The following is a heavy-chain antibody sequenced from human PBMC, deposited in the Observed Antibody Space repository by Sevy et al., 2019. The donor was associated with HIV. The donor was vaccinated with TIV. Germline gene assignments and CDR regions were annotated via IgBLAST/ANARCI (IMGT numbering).Heavy chain of an antibody. Sequence: GGSRRLSCAASGFTFSNAWMSWVRQAPGKGREWVGRIKSKTDGGTTDYAAPEKGRFTISGDDYKNTEYLQRKGLKTGDTPVYYCTTDSISNNKGIVVVPAAIGYYYYGMDVWGQGTTVTVSS. CDR1: GFTFSNAW. V-gene: IGHV3-15*01. CDR2: IKSKTDGGTT. D-gene: IGHD2-2*02. CDR3: TTDSISNNKGIVVVPAAIGYYYYGMDV. J-gene: IGHJ6*02.